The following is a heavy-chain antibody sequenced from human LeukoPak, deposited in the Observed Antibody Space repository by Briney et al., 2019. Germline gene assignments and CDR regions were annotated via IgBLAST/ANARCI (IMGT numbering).Heavy chain of an antibody. D-gene: IGHD3-22*01. V-gene: IGHV3-11*01. CDR3: ARESYYYDSSGYYVYYFDY. Sequence: PGGSLRLSCAASGFTFSDYSMSWIRQAPGKGLEWVSYISSSGSTIYYADSMKGRFTISRDNAKNSLYLQMNSLRAEDTAVYYCARESYYYDSSGYYVYYFDYWGQGTLVTVSP. CDR2: ISSSGSTI. J-gene: IGHJ4*02. CDR1: GFTFSDYS.